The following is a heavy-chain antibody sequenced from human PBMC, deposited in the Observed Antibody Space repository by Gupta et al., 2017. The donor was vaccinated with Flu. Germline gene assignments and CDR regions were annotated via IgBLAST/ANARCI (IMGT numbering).Heavy chain of an antibody. Sequence: EVQLVESGGGLVQPGGSLRLSCAASGFTFSSYSMNWVRQAPGKGLEWVSYISSSSSTIYYADSVKGRFTISRDNAKNSLYLQMNSLRDEDTAVYYCARDVWGRGGLAGVDIWGQGTMVTVSS. D-gene: IGHD3-16*01. V-gene: IGHV3-48*02. CDR1: GFTFSSYS. J-gene: IGHJ3*02. CDR3: ARDVWGRGGLAGVDI. CDR2: ISSSSSTI.